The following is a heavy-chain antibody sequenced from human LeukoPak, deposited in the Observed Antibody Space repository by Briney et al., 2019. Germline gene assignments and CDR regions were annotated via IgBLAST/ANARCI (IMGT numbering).Heavy chain of an antibody. CDR1: GYTFTGYY. J-gene: IGHJ5*02. CDR2: IIPILGIA. D-gene: IGHD3-10*01. V-gene: IGHV1-69*02. Sequence: SVKVSCKASGYTFTGYYMHWVRQAPGQGLEWMGRIIPILGIANYAQKFQGRVTITADKSTSTAYMELSSLRSEDTAVYYCALPYYGSGSLNWFDPWGQGTLVTVSS. CDR3: ALPYYGSGSLNWFDP.